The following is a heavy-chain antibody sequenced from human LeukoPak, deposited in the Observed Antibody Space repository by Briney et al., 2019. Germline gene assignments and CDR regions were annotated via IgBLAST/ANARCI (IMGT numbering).Heavy chain of an antibody. D-gene: IGHD6-19*01. J-gene: IGHJ3*02. CDR1: GGSISSGDYY. Sequence: PSETLSLTCTVSGGSISSGDYYWSWIRQPPGKGLEWIGYIYYSGSTYYNPSLKSRVTISVDRSKNQFSLKLSSVTAADTAVYYCARGPIAVAGFDAFDIWGQGTMVTVSS. CDR2: IYYSGST. V-gene: IGHV4-30-4*01. CDR3: ARGPIAVAGFDAFDI.